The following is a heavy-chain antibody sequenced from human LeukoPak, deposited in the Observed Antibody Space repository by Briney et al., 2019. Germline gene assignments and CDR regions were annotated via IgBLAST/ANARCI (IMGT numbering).Heavy chain of an antibody. V-gene: IGHV3-23*01. Sequence: GGSLRLSCAASGFTFSRYAMSWARQAPGKGLEWVSAITNSGGDTYYTDSVKGRSTISRDNSKNTLYLQMNSLRAEDTAVYYCAKDDVAYCGVDCYWGSYWGQGTLVTVSS. CDR2: ITNSGGDT. CDR1: GFTFSRYA. CDR3: AKDDVAYCGVDCYWGSY. J-gene: IGHJ4*02. D-gene: IGHD2-21*02.